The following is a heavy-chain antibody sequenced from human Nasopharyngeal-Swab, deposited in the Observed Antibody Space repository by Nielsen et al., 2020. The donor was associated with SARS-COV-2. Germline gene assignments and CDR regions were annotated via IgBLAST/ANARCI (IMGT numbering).Heavy chain of an antibody. CDR2: ISGSGGST. Sequence: GGSLRLSCAASGFTFSSYAMSWVRQAPGKGLEWVSAISGSGGSTYYADSVKGRFTISRDNSKNTLYLQMNSLRAEDTVVYYCAKDLPFERIAVAGTAFDYWAREPWSPSPQ. J-gene: IGHJ4*02. CDR1: GFTFSSYA. D-gene: IGHD6-19*01. V-gene: IGHV3-23*01. CDR3: AKDLPFERIAVAGTAFDY.